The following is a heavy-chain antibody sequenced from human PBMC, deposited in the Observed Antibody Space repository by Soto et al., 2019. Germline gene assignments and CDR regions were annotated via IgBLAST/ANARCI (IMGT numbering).Heavy chain of an antibody. V-gene: IGHV4-28*01. J-gene: IGHJ4*02. CDR1: GCSLRRGDW. Sequence: ASEDLCLTWGGSGCSLRRGDWLGWGRQPPGKGLEWIGYIYYSGTTYYNPSLKSRVTMSVDTSKNQFSLKLSSVTAADTAVYYCASLYGGTDRVDYWGQGTLVTVSS. CDR3: ASLYGGTDRVDY. D-gene: IGHD4-17*01. CDR2: IYYSGTT.